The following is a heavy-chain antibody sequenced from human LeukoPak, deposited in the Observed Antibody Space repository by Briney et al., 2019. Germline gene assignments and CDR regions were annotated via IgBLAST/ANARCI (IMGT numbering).Heavy chain of an antibody. D-gene: IGHD3-22*01. CDR3: ARTRVRRYSYDSRGFYPSDWHFHL. J-gene: IGHJ2*01. CDR2: IYSSAST. Sequence: PSETLSLTCTVSGDSISSYYWSWIRQPPGRGLAWIGYIYSSASTKYNPSLKSRVTISVDTSKNQFSPKLSSVTAADTAVYYCARTRVRRYSYDSRGFYPSDWHFHLWGRGTLVTVSS. CDR1: GDSISSYY. V-gene: IGHV4-59*01.